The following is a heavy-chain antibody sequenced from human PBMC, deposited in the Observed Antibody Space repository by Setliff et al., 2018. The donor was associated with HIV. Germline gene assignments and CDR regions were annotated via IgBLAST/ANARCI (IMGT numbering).Heavy chain of an antibody. CDR3: ARGHYRLFGELFSTPVALDY. V-gene: IGHV1-69*06. D-gene: IGHD3-10*02. CDR2: IVLMSGTA. CDR1: GGTFSSYA. J-gene: IGHJ4*02. Sequence: VKVSCKASGGTFSSYAISWVRQAPGQGLEWMGGIVLMSGTADYAQKFHGRVTITADKSTSTAYMELSSLRSEDTAVYYCARGHYRLFGELFSTPVALDYWGQGTLVTVSS.